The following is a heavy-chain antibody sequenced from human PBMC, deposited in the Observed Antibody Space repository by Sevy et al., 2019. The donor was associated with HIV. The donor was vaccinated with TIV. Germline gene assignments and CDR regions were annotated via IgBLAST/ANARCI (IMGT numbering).Heavy chain of an antibody. D-gene: IGHD1-26*01. J-gene: IGHJ1*01. CDR3: ARDRVGATGLGYFQH. Sequence: GGSLRLSCAASGFTFSNYEMNWVRRAPGKGLEWVSYISSSDSTIYYADSVRGRFIISRDNAKNSLYLQMNSLRAEDTAVYYCARDRVGATGLGYFQHWGQGTLVTVSS. V-gene: IGHV3-48*03. CDR1: GFTFSNYE. CDR2: ISSSDSTI.